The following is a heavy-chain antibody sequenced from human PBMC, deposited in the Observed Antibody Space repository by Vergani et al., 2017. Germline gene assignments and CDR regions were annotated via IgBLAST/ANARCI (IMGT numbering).Heavy chain of an antibody. V-gene: IGHV3-73*02. J-gene: IGHJ1*01. Sequence: VQLVESGGGLVQPGGSLKLSCAASGFTFSGSAMHWVRQASGKGLEWVGRIRSKANSYATAYAASVKGRFTISRDDSKNTAYLQMNSLKAEDTAVYYCTSGMVGATVRQGWGQGTLVTVSS. CDR2: IRSKANSYAT. CDR3: TSGMVGATVRQG. CDR1: GFTFSGSA. D-gene: IGHD1-26*01.